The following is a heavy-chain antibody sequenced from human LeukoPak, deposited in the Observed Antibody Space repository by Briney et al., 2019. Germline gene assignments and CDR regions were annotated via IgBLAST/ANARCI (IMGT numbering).Heavy chain of an antibody. Sequence: SETLSLTCTVSGGSISSSSYYWGWIRQPPGKGLEWIGSIYYSGSTYYNPSLKSRVTISVDTSKNQFSLKLSSVTAADTAVYYCARHEETLRVLEWLDWFDPWGQGTLVTVSS. V-gene: IGHV4-39*01. D-gene: IGHD3-3*01. CDR2: IYYSGST. CDR3: ARHEETLRVLEWLDWFDP. CDR1: GGSISSSSYY. J-gene: IGHJ5*02.